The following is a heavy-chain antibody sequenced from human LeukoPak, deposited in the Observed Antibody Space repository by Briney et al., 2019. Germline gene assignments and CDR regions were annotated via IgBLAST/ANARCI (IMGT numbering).Heavy chain of an antibody. CDR2: ISSSSSYI. V-gene: IGHV3-21*01. Sequence: GGSLRLSCAASGFTFSSYSVNWVRQAPGKGLEWVSSISSSSSYIYYADSVKGRFTISRDNAKNSLYLQMNSLRAEDTAVYYCARARGYSYGYAGYYYMDVWGKGTTVTVSS. D-gene: IGHD5-18*01. CDR3: ARARGYSYGYAGYYYMDV. J-gene: IGHJ6*03. CDR1: GFTFSSYS.